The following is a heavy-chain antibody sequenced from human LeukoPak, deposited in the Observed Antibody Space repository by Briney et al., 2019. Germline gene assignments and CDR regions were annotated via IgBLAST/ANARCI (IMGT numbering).Heavy chain of an antibody. D-gene: IGHD1-26*01. J-gene: IGHJ4*02. CDR1: GGSFRGYY. CDR3: ARGQGRRGGATPGRLDY. CDR2: INHSGST. Sequence: SETLSLTCAVYGGSFRGYYWSWIRQPPGKGLEWIGEINHSGSTNYNPSLKSRVTISVDTSKNQFSLKLSSVPAADTAVYYWARGQGRRGGATPGRLDYWGQGTLVTVSS. V-gene: IGHV4-34*01.